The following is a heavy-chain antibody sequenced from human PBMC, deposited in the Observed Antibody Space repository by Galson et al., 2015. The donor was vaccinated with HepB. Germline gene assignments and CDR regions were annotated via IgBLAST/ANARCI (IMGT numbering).Heavy chain of an antibody. J-gene: IGHJ3*02. CDR2: INPSGGST. Sequence: SVKVSCKASGYTFTSYYMHWVRQAPGQGLEWMGIINPSGGSTSYAQKFRGRVTMTRDTSTSTVYMELSSLRSEDTAVYYCARSSGSYGDHDAFDIWGQGTMVTVSS. D-gene: IGHD1-26*01. V-gene: IGHV1-46*01. CDR3: ARSSGSYGDHDAFDI. CDR1: GYTFTSYY.